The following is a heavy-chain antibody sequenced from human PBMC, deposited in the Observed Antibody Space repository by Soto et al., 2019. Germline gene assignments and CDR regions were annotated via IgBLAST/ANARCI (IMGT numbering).Heavy chain of an antibody. CDR2: ISAYNGNT. V-gene: IGHV1-18*04. D-gene: IGHD3-22*01. CDR1: GYTFPSYG. J-gene: IGHJ4*02. CDR3: AGDPRRSYYDSSGYPYFDY. Sequence: ASVKVSCKASGYTFPSYGISWVRQAPGQGLEWMGWISAYNGNTNYAQKLQGRVTMTTDTSTSTAYMELRSLRSDDTAVYYCAGDPRRSYYDSSGYPYFDYWGQGTLVTVSS.